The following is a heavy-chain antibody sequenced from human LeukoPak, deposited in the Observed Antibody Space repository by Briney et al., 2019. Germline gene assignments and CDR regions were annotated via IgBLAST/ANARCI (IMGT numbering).Heavy chain of an antibody. CDR2: INPNSGGT. CDR1: GYTFTSYG. J-gene: IGHJ4*02. CDR3: ARYTTTGTWDY. Sequence: ASVKVSCKASGYTFTSYGISWVRQAPGQGLEWMGWINPNSGGTNYAQKFQGRVTMTRDTSISTAYMELSRLRSDDTAVYYCARYTTTGTWDYWGQGTLVTVSS. D-gene: IGHD1-1*01. V-gene: IGHV1-2*02.